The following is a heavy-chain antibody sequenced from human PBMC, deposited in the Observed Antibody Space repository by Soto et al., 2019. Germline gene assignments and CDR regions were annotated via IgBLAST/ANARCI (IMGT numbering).Heavy chain of an antibody. V-gene: IGHV4-31*03. CDR2: IYYSGST. Sequence: PSETLSLTCTVSGGSISSGGYYWSWIRQHPGKGLEWIGYIYYSGSTYYNPSLKSRVTISVDASKNQFSLKLNSVTAADTAVYYCATRRHGDRQGLFAYWSQGTLDTVSS. CDR1: GGSISSGGYY. D-gene: IGHD3-10*01. J-gene: IGHJ4*02. CDR3: ATRRHGDRQGLFAY.